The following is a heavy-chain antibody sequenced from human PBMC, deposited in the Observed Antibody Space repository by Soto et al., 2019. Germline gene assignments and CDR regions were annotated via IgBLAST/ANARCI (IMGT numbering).Heavy chain of an antibody. CDR3: AKDALIIAARRPIDY. J-gene: IGHJ4*02. Sequence: GGSLRLSCAASGFNFSSYAMSWVRQASGKGLEWVSAISGSGGSTYYADSVKGRFTISRDNSKNTLYLQMNSLRAEDTAVYYCAKDALIIAARRPIDYWGQGTLVTVSS. V-gene: IGHV3-23*01. D-gene: IGHD6-6*01. CDR2: ISGSGGST. CDR1: GFNFSSYA.